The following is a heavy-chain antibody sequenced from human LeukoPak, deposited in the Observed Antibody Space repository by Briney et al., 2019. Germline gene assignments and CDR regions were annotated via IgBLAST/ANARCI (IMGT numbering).Heavy chain of an antibody. V-gene: IGHV3-66*04. J-gene: IGHJ4*02. D-gene: IGHD1-14*01. CDR3: AKPARTDYADY. CDR2: IYSCGST. Sequence: PGGSLRLSCAASGFTVSSNYMSWVRQAPGKGLEWVSVIYSCGSTYYADSVKGRFTISRDNSKNTLYLQMNSLRAEDTAVYYCAKPARTDYADYWGQGTLVTVSS. CDR1: GFTVSSNY.